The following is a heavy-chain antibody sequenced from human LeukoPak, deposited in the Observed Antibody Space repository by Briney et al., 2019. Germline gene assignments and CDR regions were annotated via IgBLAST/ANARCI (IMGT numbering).Heavy chain of an antibody. D-gene: IGHD3-22*01. Sequence: GGSLRLSCAASGFTFSTYGMHWVRQAPGQGLEWVSAISSSGGSTYYADSVKGRFTISRDNSKNTLYLQMNSLRAEDTAVYYCAKSSPHHYYDSSRMDVWGQGTTVTVSS. CDR2: ISSSGGST. CDR3: AKSSPHHYYDSSRMDV. V-gene: IGHV3-NL1*01. J-gene: IGHJ6*02. CDR1: GFTFSTYG.